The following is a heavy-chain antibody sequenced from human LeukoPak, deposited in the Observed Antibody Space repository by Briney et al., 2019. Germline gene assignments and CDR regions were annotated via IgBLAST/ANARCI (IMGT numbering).Heavy chain of an antibody. Sequence: PSETLSLTCTVSGGSISSYYWSWIRQPPGKGLEWIGEINHSGSTNYNPSLKSRVTISVDTSKNQFSLKLSSVTAADTAVYYCARGTDSSGYYVDYWGQGTLVTVSS. V-gene: IGHV4-34*01. J-gene: IGHJ4*02. CDR3: ARGTDSSGYYVDY. D-gene: IGHD3-22*01. CDR1: GGSISSYY. CDR2: INHSGST.